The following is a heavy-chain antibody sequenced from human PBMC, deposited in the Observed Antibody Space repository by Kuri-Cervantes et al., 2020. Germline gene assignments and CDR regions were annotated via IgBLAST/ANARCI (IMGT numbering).Heavy chain of an antibody. D-gene: IGHD3-3*01. CDR3: ARERNVLRFFDI. CDR1: GYTFTSYA. Sequence: ASVKVSCKASGYTFTSYAMHWVRQAPGQRLEWMGWINAGNGNTKYSQKFQGRVTITRDTSASTAYMELSSLRSEDTAVYYCARERNVLRFFDIWGQGTMVTVSS. J-gene: IGHJ3*02. CDR2: INAGNGNT. V-gene: IGHV1-3*01.